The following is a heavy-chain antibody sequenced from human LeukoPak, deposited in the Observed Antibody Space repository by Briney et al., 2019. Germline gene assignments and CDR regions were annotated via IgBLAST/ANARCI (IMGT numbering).Heavy chain of an antibody. V-gene: IGHV4-34*01. CDR1: GGSFSGYY. D-gene: IGHD1-26*01. CDR3: ARQSGKYWEFDH. CDR2: INHSGST. J-gene: IGHJ4*02. Sequence: SETLSLTCAVYGGSFSGYYWSWIRQPPGKGLEWIGEINHSGSTNYNPSLKSRVTISVDTSKNQFSLKLSSVTAADTAVYYCARQSGKYWEFDHWGQGTLVTVSS.